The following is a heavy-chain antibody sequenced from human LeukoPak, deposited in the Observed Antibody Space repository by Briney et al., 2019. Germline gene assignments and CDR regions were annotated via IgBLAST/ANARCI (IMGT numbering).Heavy chain of an antibody. V-gene: IGHV4-59*01. Sequence: TSETLSLTCTVSGGSISSYYWSWIRQPPGKGLEWIGYIYYSGSTNYDPSLKSRVTISVDTSKNQFSLKLSSVTAADTAVYYCARDGEGATSFDYWGQGILVTVSS. CDR2: IYYSGST. D-gene: IGHD1-26*01. CDR3: ARDGEGATSFDY. J-gene: IGHJ4*02. CDR1: GGSISSYY.